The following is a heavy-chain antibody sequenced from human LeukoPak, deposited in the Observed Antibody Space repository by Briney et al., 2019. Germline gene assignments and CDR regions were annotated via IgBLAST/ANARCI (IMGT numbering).Heavy chain of an antibody. J-gene: IGHJ5*02. CDR2: LSDTGTT. Sequence: SETLSLTCTVSGGSVSTISHFWDWVRQPPGKGLEWIVSLSDTGTTYYNPSLESRVTMSVDTSKHQFSLKLSSVTAADTAVYYCARRDHTGRSHAWFDPWGQGTLVTVSS. CDR1: GGSVSTISHF. D-gene: IGHD1-14*01. CDR3: ARRDHTGRSHAWFDP. V-gene: IGHV4-39*01.